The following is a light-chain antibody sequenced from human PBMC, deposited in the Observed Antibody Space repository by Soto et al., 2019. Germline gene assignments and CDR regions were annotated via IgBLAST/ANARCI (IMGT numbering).Light chain of an antibody. V-gene: IGKV3-20*01. CDR2: GAS. CDR3: QQYGSSGT. J-gene: IGKJ1*01. CDR1: QSVSNNY. Sequence: EIVLTQSPGNLSLSPGERATLSCRASQSVSNNYLAWYQQKPGQAPRLLIYGASNRDTGIPDRFSGSGSGTDFTVTISRLEPEDFAVYYCQQYGSSGTFGQGTKVEIK.